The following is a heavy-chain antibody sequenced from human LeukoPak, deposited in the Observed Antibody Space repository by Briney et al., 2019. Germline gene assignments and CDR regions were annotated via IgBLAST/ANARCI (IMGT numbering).Heavy chain of an antibody. D-gene: IGHD3-22*01. CDR1: GYSFTSYW. V-gene: IGHV5-51*01. Sequence: GESLKISCKGSGYSFTSYWIGWVRQMPGKGLEWMGIIYPGDSDTRYSPSFQGQVTISADKSISTAYLQWSSLKASDTAMYYCARLDFDSSGHYSLRCWGQGTLVTVSS. CDR2: IYPGDSDT. CDR3: ARLDFDSSGHYSLRC. J-gene: IGHJ4*02.